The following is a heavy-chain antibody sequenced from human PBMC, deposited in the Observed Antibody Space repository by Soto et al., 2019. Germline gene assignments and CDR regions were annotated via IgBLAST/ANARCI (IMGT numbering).Heavy chain of an antibody. CDR3: ASGLHYYDSSGSTNWYFDL. Sequence: QVQLQESGPGLVKPSQTLFLTCTVSGGSISSGGYYWSWIRQHPGKGLEWIGYIYYSGSTYYNPSLKSRVTISVDTSKNQFSLKLSSVTAADTAVYYCASGLHYYDSSGSTNWYFDLWGRGTLVTVSS. D-gene: IGHD3-22*01. V-gene: IGHV4-31*03. CDR2: IYYSGST. J-gene: IGHJ2*01. CDR1: GGSISSGGYY.